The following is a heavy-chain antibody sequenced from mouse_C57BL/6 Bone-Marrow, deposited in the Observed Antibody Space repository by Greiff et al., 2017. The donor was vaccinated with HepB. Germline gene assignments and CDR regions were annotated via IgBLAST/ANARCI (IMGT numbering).Heavy chain of an antibody. J-gene: IGHJ4*01. D-gene: IGHD2-5*01. CDR3: ARRISSNYLYYAMDY. Sequence: EVHLQQSGPELVKPGASVKISCKASGYSFTDYNMNWVKQSNGKSLEWIGVINPNYGTTSYNQKFKGKATLTVDQSSSTAYMQLNSLTSEDSAVYYCARRISSNYLYYAMDYWGQGTSVTVSS. CDR2: INPNYGTT. V-gene: IGHV1-39*01. CDR1: GYSFTDYN.